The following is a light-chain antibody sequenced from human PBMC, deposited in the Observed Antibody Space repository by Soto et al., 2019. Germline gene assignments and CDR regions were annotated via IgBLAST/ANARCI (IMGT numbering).Light chain of an antibody. CDR3: PQHYNTPWT. CDR1: QRISTY. J-gene: IGKJ1*01. Sequence: DIQLTQAPSSLSASVGDRITIPCRASQRISTYLNGYPQKPGKAPELVIYTAPSLESGVPSRVSGSGSGTDFTRTISSLQPEDLATYYGPQHYNTPWTCGQGTKVEIK. CDR2: TAP. V-gene: IGKV1-39*01.